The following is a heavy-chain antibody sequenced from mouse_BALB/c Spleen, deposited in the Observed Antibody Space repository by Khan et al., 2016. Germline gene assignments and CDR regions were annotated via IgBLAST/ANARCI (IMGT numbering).Heavy chain of an antibody. CDR3: AREGLRRGFAY. Sequence: EVELVESGGGLVKPGGSLKLSCAASGFTFSDYYMYWVRQTPAKRLEWVATISDGGSYTYYPDSGKGRFTISRDNAKNNLYLQMSSLKSEDTAMYYCAREGLRRGFAYWGQGTMVTVAA. V-gene: IGHV5-4*02. CDR1: GFTFSDYY. CDR2: ISDGGSYT. J-gene: IGHJ3*01. D-gene: IGHD2-4*01.